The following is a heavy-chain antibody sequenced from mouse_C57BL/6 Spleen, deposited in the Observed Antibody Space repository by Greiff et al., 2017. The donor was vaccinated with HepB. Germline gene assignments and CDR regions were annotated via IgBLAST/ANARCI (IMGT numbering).Heavy chain of an antibody. CDR2: INPSSGYT. V-gene: IGHV1-7*01. D-gene: IGHD2-4*01. J-gene: IGHJ3*01. Sequence: VQLQQSGAELAKPGASVKLSCKASGYTFTSYWMHWVKQRPGQGLEWIGYINPSSGYTKYNQKFKDKATLTADKSSSTAYMQLSSLTYEDSAVYCVARWDYDTGPGFAYWGQGTLVTVSA. CDR1: GYTFTSYW. CDR3: ARWDYDTGPGFAY.